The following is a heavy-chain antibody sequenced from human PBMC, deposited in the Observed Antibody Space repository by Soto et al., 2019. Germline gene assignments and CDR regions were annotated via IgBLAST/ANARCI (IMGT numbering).Heavy chain of an antibody. V-gene: IGHV1-8*01. J-gene: IGHJ4*02. D-gene: IGHD2-15*01. CDR3: ARGVRYCSGGSCYYYFDY. CDR1: GYTITSYD. Sequence: ASVKVSCKGSGYTITSYDVNCVRQATGQGIERMGWMNTNSGNTGYAQKFQGRVTMTRNTSISTAYMELSSLRSEDTAVYYCARGVRYCSGGSCYYYFDYWGQGTLVTVSS. CDR2: MNTNSGNT.